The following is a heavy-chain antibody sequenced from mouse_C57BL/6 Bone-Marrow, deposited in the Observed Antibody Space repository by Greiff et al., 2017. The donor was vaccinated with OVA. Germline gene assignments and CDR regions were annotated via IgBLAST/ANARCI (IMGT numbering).Heavy chain of an antibody. CDR3: TRGATVALDY. V-gene: IGHV1-15*01. CDR2: IDPETGGT. CDR1: GYTFTDYE. D-gene: IGHD1-1*01. Sequence: VQGVESGAELVRPGASVTLSCKASGYTFTDYEMHWVKQTPVHGLEWIGAIDPETGGTAYNQKFKGKAILTADKSSSTAYMELRSLTSEDSAVYYCTRGATVALDYWGQGTTLTVSS. J-gene: IGHJ2*01.